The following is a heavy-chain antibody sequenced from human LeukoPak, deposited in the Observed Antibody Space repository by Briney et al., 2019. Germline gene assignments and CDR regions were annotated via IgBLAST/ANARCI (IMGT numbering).Heavy chain of an antibody. CDR3: ASTYDSSGYALDY. D-gene: IGHD3-22*01. V-gene: IGHV1-69*04. CDR1: GGTFSSYA. Sequence: SVKVSCKASGGTFSSYAISWVRQAPGQGLEWMGRIIPILGIANYAQKFQRRVTITADKSTSTAYMELSSLRSEDTAVYYCASTYDSSGYALDYRGQGTLVTVSS. J-gene: IGHJ4*02. CDR2: IIPILGIA.